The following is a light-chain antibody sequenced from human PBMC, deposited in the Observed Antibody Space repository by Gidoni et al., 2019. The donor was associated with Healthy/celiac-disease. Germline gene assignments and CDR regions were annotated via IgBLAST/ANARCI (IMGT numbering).Light chain of an antibody. CDR1: SSNIGSNY. V-gene: IGLV1-47*01. CDR3: AAWDDSLSGQSWV. Sequence: QSVLTQPPSASGTPGQRVTLSCSGSSSNIGSNYVYWYQQLPGTAPKLLIYRNNQRPSGVPDRFSGSKSGTSASLAISGLRSEDEADYYCAAWDDSLSGQSWVFGGGTKLTVL. J-gene: IGLJ3*02. CDR2: RNN.